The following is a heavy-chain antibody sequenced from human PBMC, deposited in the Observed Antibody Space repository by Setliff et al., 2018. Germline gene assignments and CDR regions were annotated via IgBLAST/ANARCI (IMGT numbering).Heavy chain of an antibody. CDR1: GFTFSSYR. Sequence: PGGSLRLSCAASGFTFSSYRMHWVRQAPGKGLEWVAVIWDDGGNKYHADSVQGRFTISRDNSKNTLYRQMNSLRPEDTAVYYCARTCSGSGCYAGLESWGQGTPVTVSS. V-gene: IGHV3-33*08. CDR2: IWDDGGNK. CDR3: ARTCSGSGCYAGLES. J-gene: IGHJ4*02. D-gene: IGHD2-15*01.